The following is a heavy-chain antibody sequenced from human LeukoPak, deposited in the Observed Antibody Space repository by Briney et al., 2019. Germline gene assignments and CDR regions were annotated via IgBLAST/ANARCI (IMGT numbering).Heavy chain of an antibody. CDR3: ARGGGLWFGEPNNWFDP. Sequence: MTSETLSLTCTVSGDSINSSYWSWLRQPPGKGLEWIGYMFHSGSTNYNPSLKSRVTISADTSTNQFSLRLTSATAADTAVYYCARGGGLWFGEPNNWFDPWGQGILVTVAS. V-gene: IGHV4-59*01. CDR1: GDSINSSY. D-gene: IGHD3-10*01. CDR2: MFHSGST. J-gene: IGHJ5*02.